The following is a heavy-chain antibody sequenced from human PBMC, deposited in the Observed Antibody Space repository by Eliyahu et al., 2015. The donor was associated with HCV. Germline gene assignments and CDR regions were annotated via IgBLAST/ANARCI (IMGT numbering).Heavy chain of an antibody. D-gene: IGHD2-15*01. V-gene: IGHV3-7*03. CDR1: GFXFTEXW. Sequence: EVQVVESGGDLVQPGGSLRLSCAXSGFXFTEXWMTWVRQXPGKGXECVANIKFDGFDKNYADSVKGRFFISRDNARDSIYLQMNSLRVEDTAIYYCARVGGCSGRGCQGRDWFDAWGQGTLVIVSS. J-gene: IGHJ5*02. CDR3: ARVGGCSGRGCQGRDWFDA. CDR2: IKFDGFDK.